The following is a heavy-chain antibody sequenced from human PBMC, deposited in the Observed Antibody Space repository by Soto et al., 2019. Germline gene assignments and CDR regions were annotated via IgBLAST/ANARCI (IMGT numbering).Heavy chain of an antibody. CDR3: AKSGRYCSGGSCLSFDS. Sequence: GGSLRLSCAASGFTFSTYWMSWVRQAPGKGLEWVANIKQDGSEKYYVDSVKGRFTISRDNAKNSLYLQMNSLGAEDTAIYYCAKSGRYCSGGSCLSFDSWGQGALVTVSS. CDR2: IKQDGSEK. V-gene: IGHV3-7*01. J-gene: IGHJ4*02. CDR1: GFTFSTYW. D-gene: IGHD2-15*01.